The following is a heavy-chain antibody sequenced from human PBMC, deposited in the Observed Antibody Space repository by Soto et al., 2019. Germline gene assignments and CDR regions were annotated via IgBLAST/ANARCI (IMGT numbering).Heavy chain of an antibody. CDR1: GYSFTSYW. Sequence: GESLKISCKGSGYSFTSYWIGWVRQMPGKGLEWMGIIYPGDSDTRYSPSFQGQVTISADKSISTAYLQWSSLKASDTAMYYCARKEGVKYGYGRYYYYGMDVWGQGTTVTV. V-gene: IGHV5-51*01. J-gene: IGHJ6*02. CDR3: ARKEGVKYGYGRYYYYGMDV. D-gene: IGHD5-18*01. CDR2: IYPGDSDT.